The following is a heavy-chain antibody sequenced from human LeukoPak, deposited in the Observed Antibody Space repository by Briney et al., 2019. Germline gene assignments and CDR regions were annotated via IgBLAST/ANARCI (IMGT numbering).Heavy chain of an antibody. CDR1: GYSFTSYW. D-gene: IGHD2-2*01. CDR3: ARRDCSSTSCYVGEAFDI. CDR2: IYPGDSDT. Sequence: GESLKISRKGSGYSFTSYWIGWVRQMPGKGLEWMGIIYPGDSDTRYSPSFQGQVTISADKSISTAYLQWSSLKASDTAMYYRARRDCSSTSCYVGEAFDIWGQGTMVTVSS. V-gene: IGHV5-51*01. J-gene: IGHJ3*02.